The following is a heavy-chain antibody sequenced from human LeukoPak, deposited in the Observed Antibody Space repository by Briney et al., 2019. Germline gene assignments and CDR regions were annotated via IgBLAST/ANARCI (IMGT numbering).Heavy chain of an antibody. CDR3: ARADRLHGGPYLIGP. CDR1: GYSFTDYY. D-gene: IGHD2-21*01. Sequence: ASVKVSCKTSGYSFTDYYMHWVRQAPGQGLEWMGWINPNSGGTSAAQKFQGRVTMTRDTAITTVYMEVSWLTSDDTAIYYCARADRLHGGPYLIGPWGQGTLVTVSS. J-gene: IGHJ5*02. V-gene: IGHV1-2*02. CDR2: INPNSGGT.